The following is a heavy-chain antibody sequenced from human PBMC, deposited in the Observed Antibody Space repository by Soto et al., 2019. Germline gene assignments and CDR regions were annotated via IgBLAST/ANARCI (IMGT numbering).Heavy chain of an antibody. CDR2: IIPLFGTT. J-gene: IGHJ4*02. V-gene: IGHV1-69*06. CDR3: SSREGVVGTSTYISPGYSFDC. CDR1: GGTFSKLV. Sequence: QVQLVQSGAEVKKPGSSVKVSCRASGGTFSKLVVSWVRQAPGQGLEWMGGIIPLFGTTNYAQKFQGRVTITADKSTTTEYMELSSLSSDDTAVDYYSSREGVVGTSTYISPGYSFDCWGQGTLVTVSS. D-gene: IGHD2-21*01.